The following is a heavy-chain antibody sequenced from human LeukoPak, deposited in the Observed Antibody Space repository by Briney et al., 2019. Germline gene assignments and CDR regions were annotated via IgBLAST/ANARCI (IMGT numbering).Heavy chain of an antibody. Sequence: GGSLRLSCAASGFTFSSYGMHWVRQAPGKGLEWVAVIWYDGSNKYYADSVKGRFTISRDNSKNTLYLQMNSLRAEDTAVYYCAKDPYYDYVWGSYRYFLPFDYWGQGTLVTVSS. CDR2: IWYDGSNK. CDR1: GFTFSSYG. CDR3: AKDPYYDYVWGSYRYFLPFDY. J-gene: IGHJ4*02. V-gene: IGHV3-33*06. D-gene: IGHD3-16*02.